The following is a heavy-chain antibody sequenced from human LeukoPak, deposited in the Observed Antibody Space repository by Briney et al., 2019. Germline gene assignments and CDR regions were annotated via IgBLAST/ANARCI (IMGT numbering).Heavy chain of an antibody. CDR3: ARLGEYSNWFDP. CDR1: GYTFISYD. J-gene: IGHJ5*02. CDR2: MNPNSGNT. Sequence: ASVKVSCKASGYTFISYDINWVRQATGQGLEWMGWMNPNSGNTGYAQKCQGRVTMTRSTSINTAYMELSSLTSDDTAVYYCARLGEYSNWFDPWGQGTLVIVSS. D-gene: IGHD3-16*01. V-gene: IGHV1-8*01.